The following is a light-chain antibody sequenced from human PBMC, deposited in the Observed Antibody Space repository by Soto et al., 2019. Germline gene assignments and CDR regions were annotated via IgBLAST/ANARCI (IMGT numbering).Light chain of an antibody. Sequence: ETVLTQSPGTLSLSPGDRVTLSCRASQSVTSGYLAWYQQKPVQPPRLLIYGATSRATGIPDRFSGGGSGTDFTLTISRLEPEDFAMYYCQHYGTSPTLFTFGPGTKLDIK. CDR2: GAT. CDR3: QHYGTSPTLFT. J-gene: IGKJ3*01. CDR1: QSVTSGY. V-gene: IGKV3-20*01.